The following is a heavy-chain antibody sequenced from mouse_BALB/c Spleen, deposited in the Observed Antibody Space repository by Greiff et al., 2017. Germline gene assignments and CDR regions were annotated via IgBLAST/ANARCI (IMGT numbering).Heavy chain of an antibody. CDR3: ARGDYRYDVGYFDV. CDR1: GYTFSSYW. Sequence: VQLQQSGAELMKPGASVKISCKATGYTFSSYWIEWVKQRPGHGLEWIGEILPGSGSTNYNEKFKGKATFTADTSSNTAYMQLSSLTSEDSAVYYCARGDYRYDVGYFDVWGAGTTVTVSS. V-gene: IGHV1-9*01. CDR2: ILPGSGST. J-gene: IGHJ1*01. D-gene: IGHD2-14*01.